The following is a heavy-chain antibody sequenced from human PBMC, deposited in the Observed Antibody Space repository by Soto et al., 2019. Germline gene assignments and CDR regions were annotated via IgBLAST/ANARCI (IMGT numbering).Heavy chain of an antibody. J-gene: IGHJ6*02. Sequence: LQTLSLTLAISGDTVSSNSGAWKLIRESPSRGLEWLGRTYYRSKWYNDYALYVKSRITINPDTSKNQFSLQLNSVTPEDTAVYYCAREEDSSRGGMDVWGQGTTVTVSS. CDR1: GDTVSSNSGA. D-gene: IGHD6-19*01. CDR2: TYYRSKWYN. CDR3: AREEDSSRGGMDV. V-gene: IGHV6-1*01.